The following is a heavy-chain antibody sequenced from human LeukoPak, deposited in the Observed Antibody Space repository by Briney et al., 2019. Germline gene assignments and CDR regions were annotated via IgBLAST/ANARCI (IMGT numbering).Heavy chain of an antibody. Sequence: GGSLRLSCAASGFTFSSYGMHWVRQASGKGLEWVAFIRYDGSNKYYADSVKGRFTISRDNSKNTLYLQMNSLRAEDTAVYYCAKQVGATINYYYYYMDVWGKGTTVTISS. V-gene: IGHV3-30*02. J-gene: IGHJ6*03. CDR3: AKQVGATINYYYYYMDV. D-gene: IGHD1-26*01. CDR2: IRYDGSNK. CDR1: GFTFSSYG.